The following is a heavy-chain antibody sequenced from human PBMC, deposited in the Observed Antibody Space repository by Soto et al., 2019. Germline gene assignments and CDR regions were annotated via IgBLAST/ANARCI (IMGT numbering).Heavy chain of an antibody. CDR2: IYPGDSDT. D-gene: IGHD1-7*01. V-gene: IGHV5-51*01. Sequence: PGESLKISCKGSGYRFTNYWIGWVRQMPGKGLEWMGIIYPGDSDTRYSPSFQGQVTISADKSISTAYLQWSSLKASDTAMYYCARQKDWNYDYYYYMDVWGKGTTVTVSS. CDR3: ARQKDWNYDYYYYMDV. J-gene: IGHJ6*03. CDR1: GYRFTNYW.